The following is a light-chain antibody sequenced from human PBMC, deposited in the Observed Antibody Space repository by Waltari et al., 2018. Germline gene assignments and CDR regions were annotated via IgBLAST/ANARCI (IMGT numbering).Light chain of an antibody. Sequence: QSALTQPRSVSGSPGQSVTISCTGTSSDVGGYNYVSWYQQHPDKPPKLIIYDITKRPAGVPDRFSGSKSGNTASLTISGLQAEDEADYYCCSYVGSNIYWVFGGGTKLTVL. CDR3: CSYVGSNIYWV. V-gene: IGLV2-11*01. CDR1: SSDVGGYNY. CDR2: DIT. J-gene: IGLJ3*02.